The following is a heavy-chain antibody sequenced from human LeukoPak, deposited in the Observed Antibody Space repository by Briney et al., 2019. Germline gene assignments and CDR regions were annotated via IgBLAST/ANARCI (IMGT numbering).Heavy chain of an antibody. D-gene: IGHD2/OR15-2a*01. CDR2: MWSDGSNK. CDR1: GFTFSSYD. J-gene: IGHJ4*02. CDR3: ARNSALDY. V-gene: IGHV3-33*01. Sequence: GGSLRLSCAAPGFTFSSYDMHWVGQAPGKGLEWVAVMWSDGSNKYHADSVKGRFTISRDNSKNTLYLQMNSLRAEDTAVYYCARNSALDYWGQGTLVTVSS.